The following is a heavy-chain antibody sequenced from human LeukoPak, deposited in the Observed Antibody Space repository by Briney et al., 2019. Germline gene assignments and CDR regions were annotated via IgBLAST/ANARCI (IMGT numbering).Heavy chain of an antibody. V-gene: IGHV4-38-2*01. D-gene: IGHD6-19*01. CDR2: IYNTGGT. Sequence: PSETLSLTCGVSGNFISRGYYWAWIRQPPGKGLEWIGSIYNTGGTYYNPSLKSRVTMSIDTSKNQFSLKLSSVTAVDTAVYYCARNTSAWSPLGETQSAPHCFDSWGQGTLVTVSS. J-gene: IGHJ4*02. CDR3: ARNTSAWSPLGETQSAPHCFDS. CDR1: GNFISRGYY.